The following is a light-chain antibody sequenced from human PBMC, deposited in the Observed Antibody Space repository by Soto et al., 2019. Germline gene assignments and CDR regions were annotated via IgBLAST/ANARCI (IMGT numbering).Light chain of an antibody. Sequence: EIVLTQSPATLSLSPGERATLSCGASRSVSSYLAWYQQKPGQAPRLLIFDASYRATGIPARFSDSGPGTDFTLTITFLSPEDFAVYYCQHRNDSPPHLTVGGGTKVEIK. V-gene: IGKV3-11*01. J-gene: IGKJ4*02. CDR1: RSVSSY. CDR2: DAS. CDR3: QHRNDSPPHLT.